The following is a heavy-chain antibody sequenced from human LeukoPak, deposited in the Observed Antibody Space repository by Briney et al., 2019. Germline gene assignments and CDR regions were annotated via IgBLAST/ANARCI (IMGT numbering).Heavy chain of an antibody. J-gene: IGHJ6*02. CDR2: ISYDGNNK. CDR1: GFTFSSYA. D-gene: IGHD3-3*01. Sequence: GGSLRLSCAASGFTFSSYAMPWVRQAPGKGLEWVAVISYDGNNKYYADSVKGRLTISRDNSKNTLYLQMNSLRAEDTAVYYCVRDGGVYDFWSAYYTATYYYYGMDVWGQGTTVTVSS. CDR3: VRDGGVYDFWSAYYTATYYYYGMDV. V-gene: IGHV3-30-3*01.